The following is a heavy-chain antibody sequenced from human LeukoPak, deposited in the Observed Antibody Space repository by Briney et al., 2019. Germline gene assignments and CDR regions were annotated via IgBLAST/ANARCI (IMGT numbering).Heavy chain of an antibody. CDR3: ARAGVRKPYYFDY. CDR1: GFTFSSYD. D-gene: IGHD2-8*01. Sequence: GGSLRLSCAASGFTFSSYDMHWVRQATGKGLEWVSATGTAGDTYYPGSVKGRFTISRENAKNSLYLQMNSLRAGDTAVYYCARAGVRKPYYFDYWGQGTLVTVSS. J-gene: IGHJ4*02. V-gene: IGHV3-13*01. CDR2: TGTAGDT.